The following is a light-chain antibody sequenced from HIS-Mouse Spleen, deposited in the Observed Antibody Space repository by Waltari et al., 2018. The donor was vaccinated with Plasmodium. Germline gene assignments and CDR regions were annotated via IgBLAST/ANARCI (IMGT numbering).Light chain of an antibody. Sequence: QSALTQPASVSGSPGQPTTLSCTGTSSDVGGYNYVSWYQQPPGKAPKLMIYEVSNRPSGVSNRFSGCKSGNTASLTISGLQAEDEADYYCSSYTSSSTRVFGGGTKLTVL. CDR3: SSYTSSSTRV. V-gene: IGLV2-14*01. J-gene: IGLJ2*01. CDR1: SSDVGGYNY. CDR2: EVS.